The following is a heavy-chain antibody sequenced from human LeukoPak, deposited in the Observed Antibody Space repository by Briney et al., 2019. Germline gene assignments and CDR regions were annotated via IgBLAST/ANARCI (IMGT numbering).Heavy chain of an antibody. Sequence: GGSLRLSCAASGFTFSSYEMNWVRQAPGKGLEWVSYISSSGSTIYYADSVKGRFTISRDNAKNSLYLQMNSLRAEDTAVYYCARARGRNYDILTGYSSSYYFDYWGQGTLVTVSS. CDR3: ARARGRNYDILTGYSSSYYFDY. V-gene: IGHV3-48*03. D-gene: IGHD3-9*01. J-gene: IGHJ4*02. CDR1: GFTFSSYE. CDR2: ISSSGSTI.